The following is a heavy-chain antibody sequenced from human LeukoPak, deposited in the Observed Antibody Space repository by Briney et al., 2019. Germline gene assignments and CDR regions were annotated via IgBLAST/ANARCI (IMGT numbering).Heavy chain of an antibody. Sequence: SETLSLTCAVYGGSFSGYYWSWIRQPPGKGLEWIGEINHSGSTNYNPSLKSRVTISVDTSKNQFSLKLSSVTAADTAVYYCARHLARSSSWYFSYYYMDVWGKGTTVTVSS. CDR3: ARHLARSSSWYFSYYYMDV. V-gene: IGHV4-34*01. CDR2: INHSGST. J-gene: IGHJ6*03. CDR1: GGSFSGYY. D-gene: IGHD6-13*01.